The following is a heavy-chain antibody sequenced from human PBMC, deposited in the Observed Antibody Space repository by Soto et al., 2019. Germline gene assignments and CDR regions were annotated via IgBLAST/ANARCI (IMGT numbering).Heavy chain of an antibody. CDR2: INSDGSST. V-gene: IGHV3-74*01. D-gene: IGHD1-26*01. Sequence: GGSLRLSCAASGFTFSSYWMHWVRQAPGKGPVWVSRINSDGSSTSYADSVKGRFTISRDNAKNTLYLQMNSLRAEDTAVYYCARDLDSGSYWSPERYYYGMDVWGQGTTVTVSS. CDR3: ARDLDSGSYWSPERYYYGMDV. J-gene: IGHJ6*02. CDR1: GFTFSSYW.